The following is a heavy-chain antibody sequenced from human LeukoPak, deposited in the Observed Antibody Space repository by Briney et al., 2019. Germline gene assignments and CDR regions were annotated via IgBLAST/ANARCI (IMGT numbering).Heavy chain of an antibody. J-gene: IGHJ6*03. CDR3: ARELVTPASLGLYYYYYMDV. D-gene: IGHD2-21*02. CDR1: GFTFSSYA. CDR2: ISYDGSNK. V-gene: IGHV3-30*11. Sequence: PGGSLRLSCAASGFTFSSYAMHWVRQAPGKGLEWVAVISYDGSNKYYADSVKGRFTISRDNSKNTLYLQINSLRAEDTAVYYCARELVTPASLGLYYYYYMDVWGKGTTVTVSS.